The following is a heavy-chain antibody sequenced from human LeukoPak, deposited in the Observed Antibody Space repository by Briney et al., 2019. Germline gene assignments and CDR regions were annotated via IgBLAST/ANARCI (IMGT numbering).Heavy chain of an antibody. J-gene: IGHJ4*02. V-gene: IGHV5-51*01. Sequence: GESLKISCKGSGYSFTSYWIGWVRQMPGKGLEWMGIIYPGDSDTRYSPSFQSQVTISADKSISTAYLQWSSLKASDTAMYYCARHGDDILTGYTGDYWGQGTLVTVSS. CDR1: GYSFTSYW. CDR3: ARHGDDILTGYTGDY. CDR2: IYPGDSDT. D-gene: IGHD3-9*01.